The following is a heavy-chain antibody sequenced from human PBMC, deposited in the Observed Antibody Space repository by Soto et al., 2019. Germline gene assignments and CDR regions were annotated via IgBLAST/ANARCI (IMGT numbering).Heavy chain of an antibody. CDR3: ARAGGLGAVAVDY. D-gene: IGHD6-19*01. J-gene: IGHJ4*02. CDR2: IYHGST. V-gene: IGHV4-30-2*01. CDR1: GGSISSGGYS. Sequence: QLQLQESGSGLVKPSQTLSLTCAVSGGSISSGGYSWSWIRQPPGKGLEWIGYIYHGSTYYNPSRKRRVTITADRSHNQFALKLSSVTAADTAVYYCARAGGLGAVAVDYWGQGTLVTVSS.